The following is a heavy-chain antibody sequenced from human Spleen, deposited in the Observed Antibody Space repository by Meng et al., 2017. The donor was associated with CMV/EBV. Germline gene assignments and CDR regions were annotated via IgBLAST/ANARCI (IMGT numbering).Heavy chain of an antibody. Sequence: GESLKISCAASGFTFSSYTMNWVRQAPGKGLEWVSYISNSGSAKYYADSLRGRFTISRDNAKNSLYLQMNSLRAEDTAVYYCARVYCSSTSCYNWDRDYYYYGMDVWGQGTTVTVSS. CDR2: ISNSGSAK. CDR3: ARVYCSSTSCYNWDRDYYYYGMDV. CDR1: GFTFSSYT. V-gene: IGHV3-48*04. D-gene: IGHD2-2*02. J-gene: IGHJ6*02.